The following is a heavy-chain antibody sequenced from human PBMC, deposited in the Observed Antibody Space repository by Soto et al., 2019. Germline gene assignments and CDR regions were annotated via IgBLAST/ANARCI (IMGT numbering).Heavy chain of an antibody. D-gene: IGHD5-18*01. V-gene: IGHV4-4*02. CDR1: GGSISSSNW. Sequence: QVQLQESGPGLVKPSGTLSLTCAVSGGSISSSNWWSWVRQPPGKGLEWIGEIYHSGSTNYNPSLKCRTTISVDKSKIQFSVKLSSVTAADTAVYSCARTPWDGYTGYYFDYWGQGTLVTVSS. J-gene: IGHJ4*02. CDR3: ARTPWDGYTGYYFDY. CDR2: IYHSGST.